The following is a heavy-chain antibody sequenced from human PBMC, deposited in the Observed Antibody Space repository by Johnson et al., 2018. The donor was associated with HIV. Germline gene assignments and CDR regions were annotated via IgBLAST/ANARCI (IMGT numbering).Heavy chain of an antibody. J-gene: IGHJ3*02. V-gene: IGHV3-48*04. CDR3: ARYQGRIVNAAFDI. CDR1: GFIFSSSW. CDR2: IGWNGLTI. D-gene: IGHD1-26*01. Sequence: VQLVESGGGVVQPGGSLRLSCAASGFIFSSSWLHWVRQAPGKGLEWVAGIGWNGLTIGYVDSVKGRFTISRDNAKNSLYLQMNTLRAEDTAVYYCARYQGRIVNAAFDIWGQGTMVTVSS.